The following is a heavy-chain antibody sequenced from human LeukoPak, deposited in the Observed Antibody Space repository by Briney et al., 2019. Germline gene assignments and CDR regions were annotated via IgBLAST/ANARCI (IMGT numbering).Heavy chain of an antibody. V-gene: IGHV3-74*01. CDR3: ARDKGNDDWFDP. Sequence: GGSLRVSCAASGFTFSGYWMRWVRQAPGKGLVWVSRINSDGSSTRYADSVKGRFTISRDNAKNTLYLQMNSLRAEDTAVYYCARDKGNDDWFDPWGQGTLVTVSS. CDR2: INSDGSST. J-gene: IGHJ5*02. D-gene: IGHD1-1*01. CDR1: GFTFSGYW.